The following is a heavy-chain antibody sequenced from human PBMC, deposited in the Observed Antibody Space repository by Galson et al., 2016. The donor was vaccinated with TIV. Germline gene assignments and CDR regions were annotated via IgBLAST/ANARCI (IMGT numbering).Heavy chain of an antibody. Sequence: SVKVSCKASGYTFIDYYLHWVRQAPGQGLEWMGWISAYTGNTNYAQKVQGRLTMTTDSSTSTAYMELRSLKSDDTAVYYCARSLVQGVVSQYHGMDVWGQGTTVSVSS. J-gene: IGHJ6*02. CDR1: GYTFIDYY. CDR3: ARSLVQGVVSQYHGMDV. CDR2: ISAYTGNT. V-gene: IGHV1-18*04. D-gene: IGHD3-10*01.